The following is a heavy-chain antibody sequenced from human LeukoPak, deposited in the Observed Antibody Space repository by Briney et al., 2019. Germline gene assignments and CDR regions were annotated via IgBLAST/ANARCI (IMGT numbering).Heavy chain of an antibody. CDR1: GFTFSNHG. CDR2: ISGNGDST. CDR3: ARARGGSYYVFDC. V-gene: IGHV3-23*01. D-gene: IGHD1-26*01. Sequence: GGTLRLSCAASGFTFSNHGMNWVRQAPGKGLEWVSGISGNGDSTYYADSVKGRFTISRDNSKNTLYLQMNSLRAEDTAVYYCARARGGSYYVFDCWGQGTLVTVSS. J-gene: IGHJ4*02.